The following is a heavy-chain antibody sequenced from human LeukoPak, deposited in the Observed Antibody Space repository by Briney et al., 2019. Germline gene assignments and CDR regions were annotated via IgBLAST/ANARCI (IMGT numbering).Heavy chain of an antibody. V-gene: IGHV4-59*08. CDR1: GGSISSYY. CDR2: ISYSGST. J-gene: IGHJ3*02. D-gene: IGHD5-12*01. Sequence: SETLSLTCTVSGGSISSYYWSWIRQPPGKGLEWIGYISYSGSTYYTPSLKSRVTISVDTSKNQFSLKLSSVTAADTAIYFCARHSRSGSGGYENAFDIWGQGTMVTVSS. CDR3: ARHSRSGSGGYENAFDI.